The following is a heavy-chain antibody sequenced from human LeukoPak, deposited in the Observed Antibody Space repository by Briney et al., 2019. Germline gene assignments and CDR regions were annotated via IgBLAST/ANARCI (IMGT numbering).Heavy chain of an antibody. J-gene: IGHJ4*02. V-gene: IGHV4-34*01. CDR2: INHSGST. D-gene: IGHD3/OR15-3a*01. Sequence: PSETLSLTCAVSGGSFSGYYWSWIRQPPGKGLEWIGEINHSGSTNYNPSLKSRVTISIDTSENRFSLKLSSVTAADTAVYYCAGLWTNQMYHFDYWGQGTLVTVSS. CDR1: GGSFSGYY. CDR3: AGLWTNQMYHFDY.